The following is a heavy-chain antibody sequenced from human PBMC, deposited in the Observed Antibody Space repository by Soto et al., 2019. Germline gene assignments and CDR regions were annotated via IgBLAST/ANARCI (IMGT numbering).Heavy chain of an antibody. CDR1: GFTFSGSA. J-gene: IGHJ4*02. CDR2: IRSKSNSYAT. CDR3: TRGYGDYVRDY. D-gene: IGHD4-17*01. Sequence: EVQLVESGGGLVQPGGSLKLSCAVSGFTFSGSAMHWVRQASGKGLEWVGRIRSKSNSYATAYAASVKGRFTISRDDSKNTAYLQMNSLKTADPAVYYCTRGYGDYVRDYWGQGTLVTVSS. V-gene: IGHV3-73*01.